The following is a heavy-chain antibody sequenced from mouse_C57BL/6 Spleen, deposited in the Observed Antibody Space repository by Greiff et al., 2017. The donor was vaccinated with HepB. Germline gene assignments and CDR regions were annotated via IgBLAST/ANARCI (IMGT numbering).Heavy chain of an antibody. CDR3: ARLGYYGSNWYFDV. CDR1: GYTFTGYR. CDR2: INPNSGGT. V-gene: IGHV1-72*01. J-gene: IGHJ1*03. D-gene: IGHD1-1*01. Sequence: VQLQQPGAELVKPGASVKLSCKASGYTFTGYRMHWVKQSPGRGLEWIGGINPNSGGTKYNEKFKSKATLTVDKPSSTAYMQLSSLTSEDSAVYYCARLGYYGSNWYFDVWGTGTTVTFSS.